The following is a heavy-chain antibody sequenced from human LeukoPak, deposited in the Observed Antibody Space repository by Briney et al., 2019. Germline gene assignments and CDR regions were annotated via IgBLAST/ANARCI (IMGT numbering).Heavy chain of an antibody. J-gene: IGHJ4*02. V-gene: IGHV5-51*01. Sequence: GESLKISCKGSGDNFNIYWFGWVRQMPGKGLEWMGIIYPGDSDTRYSPSFQGQVTISADKSISTAYLQWSSLKASDTAMYYCARHGGSIIKLGIDYWGQGTLVTVSS. CDR2: IYPGDSDT. D-gene: IGHD7-27*01. CDR1: GDNFNIYW. CDR3: ARHGGSIIKLGIDY.